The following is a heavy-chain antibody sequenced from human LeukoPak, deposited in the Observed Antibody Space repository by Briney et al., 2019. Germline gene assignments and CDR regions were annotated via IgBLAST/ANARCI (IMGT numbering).Heavy chain of an antibody. D-gene: IGHD6-19*01. V-gene: IGHV4-39*01. CDR3: ARQGSSGWYAGTFDY. CDR1: GGSISSSSYY. CDR2: IYYSGST. J-gene: IGHJ4*02. Sequence: SETLSLTCTVSGGSISSSSYYWGWIRQPPGKGLEWIGSIYYSGSTYYNPSLKSRVTISVDTSKNHFSLKLSSVTAADTAVYYCARQGSSGWYAGTFDYWGQGTLVTVSS.